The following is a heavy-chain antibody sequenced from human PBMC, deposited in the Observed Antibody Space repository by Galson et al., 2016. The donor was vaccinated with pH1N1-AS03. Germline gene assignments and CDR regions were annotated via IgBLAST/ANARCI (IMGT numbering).Heavy chain of an antibody. Sequence: PALVNPTQTLTLTCTFSGFSLRTIGMRVNWVRQPPGKALEWLARIDWDDDTDYSTSLKTRLTISQDNSRNQVVLTMTKMDPVDTATYYCARIRRYSYYFEYWGQGTLVTVSS. V-gene: IGHV2-70*04. CDR1: GFSLRTIGMR. D-gene: IGHD5-18*01. CDR3: ARIRRYSYYFEY. CDR2: IDWDDDT. J-gene: IGHJ4*02.